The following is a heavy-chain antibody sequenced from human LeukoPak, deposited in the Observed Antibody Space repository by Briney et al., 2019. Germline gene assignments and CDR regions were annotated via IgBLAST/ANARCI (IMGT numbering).Heavy chain of an antibody. D-gene: IGHD3-10*01. J-gene: IGHJ4*02. CDR3: ARDRDYYDN. Sequence: SETLSLTCTVSGGSISSGSYYWSWIRQPAGKGLEWIGRIYTSGSTNYNPSLKSRVTISVDTSKNQFSLKLSSVTAADTAVYYCARDRDYYDNWGQGILITVSS. CDR2: IYTSGST. V-gene: IGHV4-61*02. CDR1: GGSISSGSYY.